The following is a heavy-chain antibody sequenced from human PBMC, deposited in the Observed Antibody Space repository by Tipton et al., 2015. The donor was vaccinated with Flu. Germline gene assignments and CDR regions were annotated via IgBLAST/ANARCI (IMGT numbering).Heavy chain of an antibody. CDR1: GGSISSGGYY. V-gene: IGHV4-31*03. D-gene: IGHD3-22*01. CDR3: ARGGSGYPPGGMDV. J-gene: IGHJ6*02. Sequence: TLSLTYTVSGGSISSGGYYWSWIRQHPGKGLEWIGYIYYSGSTYYNPSLKSRVTISVDTSKNQFSLKLSSVTAADTAVYYCARGGSGYPPGGMDVWGQGTTVTVSS. CDR2: IYYSGST.